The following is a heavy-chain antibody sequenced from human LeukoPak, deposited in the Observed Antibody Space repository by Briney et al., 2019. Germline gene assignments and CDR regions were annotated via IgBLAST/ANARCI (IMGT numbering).Heavy chain of an antibody. CDR2: ISGSGYTT. CDR3: AKKRYEDGTSSPGYLDV. D-gene: IGHD1-1*01. CDR1: GFTFTSFA. Sequence: PGGSLRLSCAASGFTFTSFAMNWARQAPGKGLEWFSVISGSGYTTHYADSVKGRFTISRDNFKNTLYLQMNSLRGEDTAVYYCAKKRYEDGTSSPGYLDVWGQGTTVTVSS. V-gene: IGHV3-23*01. J-gene: IGHJ6*02.